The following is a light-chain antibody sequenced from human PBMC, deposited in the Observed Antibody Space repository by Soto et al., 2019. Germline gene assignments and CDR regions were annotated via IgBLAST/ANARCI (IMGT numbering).Light chain of an antibody. CDR2: ENN. J-gene: IGLJ1*01. CDR3: GTWDGSVRAYV. Sequence: QSVLTQPPSVSAAPGQKVTISCPGSSSNIGNNYVSWYQQLPGTAPKLLIYENNKRPSGIPDRFSGSTSGTSATLGITGLQTGDEADYYCGTWDGSVRAYVFGTGTKVTVL. CDR1: SSNIGNNY. V-gene: IGLV1-51*02.